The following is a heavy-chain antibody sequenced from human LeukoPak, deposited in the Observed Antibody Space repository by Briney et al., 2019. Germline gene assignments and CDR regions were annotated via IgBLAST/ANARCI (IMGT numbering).Heavy chain of an antibody. D-gene: IGHD2-15*01. J-gene: IGHJ4*02. V-gene: IGHV3-23*01. Sequence: SGGSLRLSCAASGFTFSSYAMSWVRQAPGKRLEWVSSISGSGGSTYYADSVKGRFTISRDNSKNTLYLQMNSLRAEDTAVYYCALDIVVMVAANSIDYWGQGTLVTVSS. CDR3: ALDIVVMVAANSIDY. CDR1: GFTFSSYA. CDR2: ISGSGGST.